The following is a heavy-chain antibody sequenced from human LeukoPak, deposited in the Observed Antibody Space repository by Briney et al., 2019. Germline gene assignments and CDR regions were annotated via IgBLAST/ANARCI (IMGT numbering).Heavy chain of an antibody. CDR1: GGSISSSSYY. V-gene: IGHV4-39*01. D-gene: IGHD3-10*01. CDR2: IYYGGST. Sequence: PSETLSLTCTVSGGSISSSSYYWGWIRQPPGKGLEWIGSIYYGGSTYYNPSLKTRVTISVDTSKNQFSLKLSSVTAADTAVYYCARIGSGSYYSAGWGQGTLVTVSS. J-gene: IGHJ4*02. CDR3: ARIGSGSYYSAG.